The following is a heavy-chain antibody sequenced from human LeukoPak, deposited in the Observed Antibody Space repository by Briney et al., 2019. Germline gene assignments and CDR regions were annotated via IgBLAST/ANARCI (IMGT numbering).Heavy chain of an antibody. Sequence: GGSLRLSCAVSGLTFSSSWMDWVRQAPGKGLEWVASINPDGNKNYSADSVKGRFTISRDNAENSLYLQMNSLRVEDTAFYYCARDLAYSRLDYWGQGMLVTVSS. CDR2: INPDGNKN. CDR3: ARDLAYSRLDY. D-gene: IGHD5-18*01. J-gene: IGHJ4*02. CDR1: GLTFSSSW. V-gene: IGHV3-7*01.